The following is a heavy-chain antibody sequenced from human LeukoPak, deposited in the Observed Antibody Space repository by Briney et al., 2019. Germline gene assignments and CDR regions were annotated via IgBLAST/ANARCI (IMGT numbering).Heavy chain of an antibody. CDR2: ISGSGGST. D-gene: IGHD2-15*01. V-gene: IGHV3-23*01. CDR1: GFTFSSYA. Sequence: PGGSLRLSCAASGFTFSSYAMSWVRQAPGKGLEWVSAISGSGGSTYYADSVKGRFTISRDNSKNTLYLQMNSLRAEDTAVYYCAKPRLYCSGGSRYHYYYGMDVWGQGTTVTVSS. J-gene: IGHJ6*02. CDR3: AKPRLYCSGGSRYHYYYGMDV.